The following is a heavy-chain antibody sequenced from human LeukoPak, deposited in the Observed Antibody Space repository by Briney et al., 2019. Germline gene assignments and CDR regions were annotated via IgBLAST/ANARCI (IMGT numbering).Heavy chain of an antibody. D-gene: IGHD3-22*01. CDR3: ARARDYDSSKDAFDI. J-gene: IGHJ3*02. Sequence: ASVKVSCKASGYTFTGYYMHWVRQAPGQGLEWMGRINPNSGGTNYAQKFQGRVTMTRDTSISTAYMELSRLRSDDTAVYYCARARDYDSSKDAFDIWGQGTMVTVSS. V-gene: IGHV1-2*06. CDR2: INPNSGGT. CDR1: GYTFTGYY.